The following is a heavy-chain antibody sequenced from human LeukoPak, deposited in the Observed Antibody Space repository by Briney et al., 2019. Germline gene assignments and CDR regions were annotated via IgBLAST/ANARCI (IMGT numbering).Heavy chain of an antibody. V-gene: IGHV4-59*08. Sequence: PSETLSLTCSISGGSISSFYWSWIRQPPGKGLEWIGYIYSSGYSNYNPSLKSRVTISADTSKNQFSLKLSSVTAADTAVYYCARHRGPHVGRMEWGQGTQVTVSS. CDR2: IYSSGYS. D-gene: IGHD3-3*01. CDR3: ARHRGPHVGRME. J-gene: IGHJ4*02. CDR1: GGSISSFY.